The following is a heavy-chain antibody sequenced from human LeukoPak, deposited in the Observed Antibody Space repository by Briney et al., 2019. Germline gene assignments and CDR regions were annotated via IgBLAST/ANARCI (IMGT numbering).Heavy chain of an antibody. D-gene: IGHD1-26*01. CDR3: ARAGRWEGRPHAFDI. CDR2: IYYSGIT. V-gene: IGHV4-59*01. J-gene: IGHJ3*02. CDR1: GVSISSYY. Sequence: PSETLSLTCTVSGVSISSYYWSWIRQPPGKGLEWIGYIYYSGITNYNPSLKSRVTISVDTSKNQFSLKLSSVTAADTAVYYCARAGRWEGRPHAFDIWGQGTMVAVSS.